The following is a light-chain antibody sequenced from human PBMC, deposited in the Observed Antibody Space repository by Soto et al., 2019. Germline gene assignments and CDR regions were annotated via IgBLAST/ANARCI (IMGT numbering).Light chain of an antibody. CDR3: QQYNNWPLWT. CDR1: QSIRSY. V-gene: IGKV3-15*01. J-gene: IGKJ1*01. CDR2: GAS. Sequence: EVVLTQSPATLSVSPGETATLSCRASQSIRSYLAWYQQKAGQAPRLLIYGASMRATGVPTRFSGSGSGTEFTLTISSLQSEDFAVYYCQQYNNWPLWTFGQGTKVDIK.